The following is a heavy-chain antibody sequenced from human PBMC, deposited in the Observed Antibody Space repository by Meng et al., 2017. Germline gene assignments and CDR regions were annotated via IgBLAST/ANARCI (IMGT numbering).Heavy chain of an antibody. CDR2: ISGSGGST. Sequence: GESLKISCAASGFTVSSDYMSWVRQAPGKGLEWVSAISGSGGSTYYADSVKGRFTISRDNSKNTLYLQMNSLRAEDTAVYYCAKGSDYGDYDYYYGMDVWGQGTTVTVSS. CDR3: AKGSDYGDYDYYYGMDV. V-gene: IGHV3-23*01. D-gene: IGHD4-17*01. CDR1: GFTVSSDY. J-gene: IGHJ6*02.